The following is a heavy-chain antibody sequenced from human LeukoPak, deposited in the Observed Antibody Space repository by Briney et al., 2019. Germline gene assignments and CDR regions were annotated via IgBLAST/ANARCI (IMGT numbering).Heavy chain of an antibody. CDR1: GGSISSHY. V-gene: IGHV4-4*07. CDR2: IYTSGST. CDR3: ARDHYYDSSGYDPTFDY. J-gene: IGHJ4*02. D-gene: IGHD3-22*01. Sequence: SETLSLTCTVSGGSISSHYWSWIRQPAGKGLEWIGRIYTSGSTNYNPSLKSRVTMSVDTSKNQFSLKLSSVTAADTAVYYCARDHYYDSSGYDPTFDYWGQGTLVTVPS.